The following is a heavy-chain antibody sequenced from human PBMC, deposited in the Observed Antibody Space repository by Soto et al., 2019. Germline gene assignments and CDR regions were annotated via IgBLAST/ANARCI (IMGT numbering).Heavy chain of an antibody. Sequence: QVQLVQSGVEVKKPGASVKVSCKASGYTFISHGISWVRQAPGQGLEWMGWISGKNGNTIYAQKLQGRVTLTTDTTTSTDYMKLRSLRSDDTAVYYCARVSSSIVVVPDYGMDVWGQGTTVTVSS. CDR1: GYTFISHG. V-gene: IGHV1-18*04. D-gene: IGHD2-15*01. J-gene: IGHJ6*02. CDR2: ISGKNGNT. CDR3: ARVSSSIVVVPDYGMDV.